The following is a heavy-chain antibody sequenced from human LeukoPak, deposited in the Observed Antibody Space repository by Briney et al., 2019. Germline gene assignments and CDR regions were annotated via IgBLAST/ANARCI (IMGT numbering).Heavy chain of an antibody. V-gene: IGHV4-59*12. J-gene: IGHJ4*02. CDR3: AREREPAAIDY. CDR2: IYYSGST. CDR1: GGSISSYY. D-gene: IGHD2-2*01. Sequence: SETLSLTCTVSGGSISSYYWSWIRQPPGKGLEWIGYIYYSGSTNYNPSLKSRVTISVDTSKNQFSLKLSSVTAADTAVYYCAREREPAAIDYWGQGTLVTVSS.